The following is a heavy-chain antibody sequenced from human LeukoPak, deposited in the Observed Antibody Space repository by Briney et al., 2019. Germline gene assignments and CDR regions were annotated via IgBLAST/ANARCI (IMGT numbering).Heavy chain of an antibody. J-gene: IGHJ5*02. CDR1: GGSISSYY. V-gene: IGHV4-4*07. CDR3: ARDMLNSYGSNWFDP. CDR2: IYTSGST. D-gene: IGHD5-18*01. Sequence: SETLSLTCTASGGSISSYYWSWIRQPAGKGLEWIGRIYTSGSTNYNPSLKSRVTMSVDTSKNQFSLKLSSVTAADTAVYYCARDMLNSYGSNWFDPWGQGTLVTVSS.